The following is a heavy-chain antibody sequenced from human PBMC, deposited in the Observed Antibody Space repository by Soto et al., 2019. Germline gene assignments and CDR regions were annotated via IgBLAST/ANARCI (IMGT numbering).Heavy chain of an antibody. CDR3: AEDNYGVTLEY. V-gene: IGHV4-31*03. Sequence: LNYTVFSGATLNGGHYWSWIRQHPGKGLEWLGKIFFSGDTHYNTALKSRLSFSVDRAKNHFSLNLTSLTAADTAICYCAEDNYGVTLEYWGPRTLVT. D-gene: IGHD4-17*01. J-gene: IGHJ4*02. CDR2: IFFSGDT. CDR1: SGATLNGGHY.